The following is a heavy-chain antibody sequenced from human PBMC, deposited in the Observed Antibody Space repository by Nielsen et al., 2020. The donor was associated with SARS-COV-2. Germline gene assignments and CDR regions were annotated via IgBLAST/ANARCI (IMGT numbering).Heavy chain of an antibody. Sequence: WILQPPGKGLEWVSAISGSGGSTYYADSVKGRFTISRDNSKNTLYLQMNSLRAEDTAVYYCAKDGGYSYGGRAFDIWGQGTMVTVSS. CDR2: ISGSGGST. V-gene: IGHV3-23*01. J-gene: IGHJ3*02. D-gene: IGHD5-18*01. CDR3: AKDGGYSYGGRAFDI.